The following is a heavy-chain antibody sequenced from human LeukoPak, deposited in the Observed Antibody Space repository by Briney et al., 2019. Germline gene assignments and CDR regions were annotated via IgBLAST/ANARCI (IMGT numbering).Heavy chain of an antibody. Sequence: GESLQISCQGSGYSFTSYWIGWVRQVPGKGLEWMGIIYPGDSDTRYSPSFQGQVTISADKSISTAYLQWSSLKASDTAMYYCARHSEGFWSGYYTGGAFDIWGQGTMVTVSS. V-gene: IGHV5-51*01. J-gene: IGHJ3*02. CDR3: ARHSEGFWSGYYTGGAFDI. CDR2: IYPGDSDT. CDR1: GYSFTSYW. D-gene: IGHD3-3*01.